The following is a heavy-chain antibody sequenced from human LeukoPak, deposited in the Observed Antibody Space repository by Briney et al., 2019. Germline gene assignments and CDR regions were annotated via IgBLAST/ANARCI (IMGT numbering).Heavy chain of an antibody. CDR3: ARHGTPAAAGSGFDI. CDR2: ISPDGSDT. D-gene: IGHD6-13*01. J-gene: IGHJ3*02. CDR1: GYSFTNYW. Sequence: PGESLKISCKGSGYSFTNYWIGWVRQMPGKGLEWMGIISPDGSDTRYSPSFQGQATISADKSITTAYLQWSSLKASDTAIYYCARHGTPAAAGSGFDIWGQGTMVTVSS. V-gene: IGHV5-51*01.